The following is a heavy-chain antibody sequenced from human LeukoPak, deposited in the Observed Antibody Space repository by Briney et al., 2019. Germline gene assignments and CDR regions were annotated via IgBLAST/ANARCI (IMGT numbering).Heavy chain of an antibody. J-gene: IGHJ4*02. V-gene: IGHV1-8*02. CDR1: GYTFTGYY. D-gene: IGHD3/OR15-3a*01. Sequence: ASVKVSCKASGYTFTGYYMHWVRQAPGQGLEWMGWMNPNSGNTGYAQKFQGRVTMTRNTSISTAYMELSSLRSEDTAVYYCARGLGGLDDYWGQGTLVTVSS. CDR2: MNPNSGNT. CDR3: ARGLGGLDDY.